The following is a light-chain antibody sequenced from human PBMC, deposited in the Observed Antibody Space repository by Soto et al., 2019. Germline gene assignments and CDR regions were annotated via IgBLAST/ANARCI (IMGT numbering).Light chain of an antibody. CDR3: AAWDDSLNGVV. J-gene: IGLJ2*01. V-gene: IGLV1-44*01. CDR1: SSNIGSNT. Sequence: QAVVTQPPSASGTPGQRVTISCSGSSSNIGSNTVNWYQQLPGTAPKLIIYSNNQRPSGVPDRLSGSKSGTSASLAISGLQSEDEADYYCAAWDDSLNGVVFGGGTKLTVL. CDR2: SNN.